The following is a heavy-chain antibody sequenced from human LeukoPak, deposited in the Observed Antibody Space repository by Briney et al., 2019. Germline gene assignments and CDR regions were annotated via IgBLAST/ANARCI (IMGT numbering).Heavy chain of an antibody. CDR3: ARRRRQWLVRGYYYYYMDV. D-gene: IGHD6-19*01. CDR1: GYTFTGYY. V-gene: IGHV1-2*02. CDR2: INPNSGGT. J-gene: IGHJ6*03. Sequence: ASVKVSCKASGYTFTGYYMHWVRQAPGQGLEWMGWINPNSGGTNYAQKFQGRVTMTRDTSISTAYMELSRLRSDDTAVYYCARRRRQWLVRGYYYYYMDVWGKGTTVTVSS.